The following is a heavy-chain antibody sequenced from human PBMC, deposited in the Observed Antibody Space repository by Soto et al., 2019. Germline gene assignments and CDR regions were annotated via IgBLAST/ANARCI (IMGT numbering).Heavy chain of an antibody. CDR2: IYHSGST. D-gene: IGHD2-8*01. CDR3: AKWGSSKNLDN. Sequence: SETLSLTCAVSGGSISSGGYSWSWIRQPPGKGLEWIGYIYHSGSTYYNPSLKSRVTISVDRSKNQFSLKLSSVTAADTAVYYCAKWGSSKNLDNWGQGTLVTVSS. CDR1: GGSISSGGYS. J-gene: IGHJ4*02. V-gene: IGHV4-30-2*01.